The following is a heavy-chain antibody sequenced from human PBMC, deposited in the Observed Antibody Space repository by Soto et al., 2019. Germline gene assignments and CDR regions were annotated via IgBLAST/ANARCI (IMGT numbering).Heavy chain of an antibody. D-gene: IGHD2-21*02. CDR1: GFTFSSYA. CDR2: ISGSGGST. V-gene: IGHV3-23*01. J-gene: IGHJ2*01. Sequence: GGSLRLSCAASGFTFSSYAMSWIRQAPGKGLEWVSAISGSGGSTYYADSVKGRFTISRDNSKNTLYLQMNSLRAEDTAVYYCARVISSMIDTATPYWYFDLWGRGILVTVSS. CDR3: ARVISSMIDTATPYWYFDL.